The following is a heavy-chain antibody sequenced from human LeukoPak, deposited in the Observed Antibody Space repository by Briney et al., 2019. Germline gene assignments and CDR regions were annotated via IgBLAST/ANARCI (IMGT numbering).Heavy chain of an antibody. CDR3: ARTRYYYDSSGYYYFDY. D-gene: IGHD3-22*01. CDR2: IYYSGST. CDR1: GGSFSGYY. Sequence: SETLSLTCAVYGGSFSGYYWSWIRQPPGKGLEWIGYIYYSGSTNYNPSLKSRVTISVDTSKNQFSLKLSSVTAADTAVYYCARTRYYYDSSGYYYFDYWGQGTLVTVSS. V-gene: IGHV4-59*01. J-gene: IGHJ4*02.